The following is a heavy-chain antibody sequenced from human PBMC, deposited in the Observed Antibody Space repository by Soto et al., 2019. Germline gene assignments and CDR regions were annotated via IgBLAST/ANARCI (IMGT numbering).Heavy chain of an antibody. CDR1: GFIFGDYA. CDR2: IRSKAYGGTT. J-gene: IGHJ4*02. V-gene: IGHV3-49*03. D-gene: IGHD1-20*01. CDR3: TRDKSSITGANHIFDY. Sequence: GSLILSCTASGFIFGDYAMSWFLQAPGKGLEWVGFIRSKAYGGTTEYAASVKGRFTISRDDSKSIAYLQMNSLKTEDTAVYYCTRDKSSITGANHIFDYWGQGTLVTVSS.